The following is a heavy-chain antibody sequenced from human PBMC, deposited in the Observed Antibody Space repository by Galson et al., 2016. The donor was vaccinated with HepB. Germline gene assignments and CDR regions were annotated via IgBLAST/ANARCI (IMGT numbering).Heavy chain of an antibody. D-gene: IGHD1-26*01. CDR3: ARGGSPLSPSDY. CDR1: GFTFSTFE. V-gene: IGHV3-30-3*01. Sequence: SLRLSCAASGFTFSTFEMNWVRQAPGKGLEWVAVISYDGIDKYYAESVKGRFTISRDNDKNTLYLQMNSLRPEDTAMFYCARGGSPLSPSDYWGQGTLVTVSS. CDR2: ISYDGIDK. J-gene: IGHJ4*02.